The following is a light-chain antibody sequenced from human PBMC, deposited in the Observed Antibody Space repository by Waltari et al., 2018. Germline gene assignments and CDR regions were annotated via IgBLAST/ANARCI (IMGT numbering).Light chain of an antibody. CDR1: HSNIGSNY. Sequence: SGSHSNIGSNYVYWYQQLPGTAPKLLIYKDSQRPSGVPDRFSGSKSGTSASRAISGLRSEDEADYYCAAWDDSLSGPIFATGTKVTV. V-gene: IGLV1-47*01. J-gene: IGLJ1*01. CDR3: AAWDDSLSGPI. CDR2: KDS.